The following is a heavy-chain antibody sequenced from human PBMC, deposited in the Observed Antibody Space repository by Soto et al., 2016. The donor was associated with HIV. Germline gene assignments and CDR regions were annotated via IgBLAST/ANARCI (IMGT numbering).Heavy chain of an antibody. CDR3: ARDRGYYYGSGSSKAVYYYGMDV. J-gene: IGHJ6*02. Sequence: EVQLVESGGGVVRPGGSLRLSCAASRFTFDDYGMSWVRQAPGKGLEWVSGINWNGGSTGYADSVKGRFTISRDNAKNSLYLQMNSLRAEDTALYYCARDRGYYYGSGSSKAVYYYGMDVWGQGTTVTV. D-gene: IGHD3-10*01. V-gene: IGHV3-20*04. CDR1: RFTFDDYG. CDR2: INWNGGST.